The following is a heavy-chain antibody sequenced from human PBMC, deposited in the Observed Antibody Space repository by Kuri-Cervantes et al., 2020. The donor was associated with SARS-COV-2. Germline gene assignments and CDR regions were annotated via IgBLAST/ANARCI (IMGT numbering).Heavy chain of an antibody. Sequence: GESLKISCAASGFTFGDHAMVWVRQAPGRGLEWVSAISGHGGSTYYADSVKDRFTISSDNSKKTLSLQMNSLRADDTAVYYCAKDEVDQGGFDIWGQGTVVTVSS. CDR3: AKDEVDQGGFDI. CDR1: GFTFGDHA. D-gene: IGHD2-15*01. CDR2: ISGHGGST. V-gene: IGHV3-23*01. J-gene: IGHJ3*02.